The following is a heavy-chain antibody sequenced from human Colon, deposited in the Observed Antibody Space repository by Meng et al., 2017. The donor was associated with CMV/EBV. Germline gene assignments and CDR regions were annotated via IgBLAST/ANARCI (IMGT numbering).Heavy chain of an antibody. Sequence: GESLKISCAASGFTFDKYAMNWVRQAPGKGLEWVASISSLSNDIYYADTVKGRFTISRDNAKNSLYLQMDSLRVEDTAVYFCARGCVTPCGGLSVWGQGTLVTVSS. J-gene: IGHJ4*02. D-gene: IGHD3/OR15-3a*01. CDR3: ARGCVTPCGGLSV. CDR2: ISSLSNDI. CDR1: GFTFDKYA. V-gene: IGHV3-21*06.